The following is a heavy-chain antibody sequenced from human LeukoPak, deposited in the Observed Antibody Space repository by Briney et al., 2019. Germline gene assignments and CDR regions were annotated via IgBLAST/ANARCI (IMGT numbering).Heavy chain of an antibody. J-gene: IGHJ4*02. V-gene: IGHV4-34*01. CDR3: AREGGWGVTTYY. CDR1: GGSFSGYY. D-gene: IGHD4-17*01. Sequence: PSETLSLTCAVYGGSFSGYYWSWIRQPPGKGLEWIGEINHSGSTNYNPSLKSRVTISVDTSKNQFSLKLSSVTAADTAVYYCAREGGWGVTTYYWGQGTLVTVSS. CDR2: INHSGST.